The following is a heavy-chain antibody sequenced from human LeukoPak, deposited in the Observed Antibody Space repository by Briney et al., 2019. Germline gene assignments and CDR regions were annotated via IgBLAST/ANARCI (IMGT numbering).Heavy chain of an antibody. V-gene: IGHV3-48*01. CDR2: ISGRSSTI. J-gene: IGHJ4*02. D-gene: IGHD1-26*01. CDR1: AFTFSDYS. Sequence: PGGSLRLSCAASAFTFSDYSMNWVRQAPGKGLKWISYISGRSSTIYYADSVRGRFTISRDNAKNSMYLQMNSLGAEDMAVYYCARDRLTSGSYFFDYWGQGTLVTVSS. CDR3: ARDRLTSGSYFFDY.